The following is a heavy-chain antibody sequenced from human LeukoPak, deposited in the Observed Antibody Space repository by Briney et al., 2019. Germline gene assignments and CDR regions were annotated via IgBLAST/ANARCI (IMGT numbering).Heavy chain of an antibody. CDR2: MNPNSGNT. J-gene: IGHJ4*02. CDR3: ARGYYDILTGYYYFGY. Sequence: ASVKVSCKASGYTFTSYDINWVRQATGQGLEWMGWMNPNSGNTGYAQKFQGRVTITRNTSISTAYMELSSLRSEDTAVYYCARGYYDILTGYYYFGYWGQGTLVTVSS. V-gene: IGHV1-8*03. D-gene: IGHD3-9*01. CDR1: GYTFTSYD.